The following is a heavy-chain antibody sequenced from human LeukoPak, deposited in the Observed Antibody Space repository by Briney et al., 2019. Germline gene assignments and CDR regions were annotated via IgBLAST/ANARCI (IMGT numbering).Heavy chain of an antibody. J-gene: IGHJ2*01. D-gene: IGHD3-22*01. Sequence: GGSLRLSCAASGFTFSSYAMSWVRQAPGKGLEWVSAISGSGGSTYYADSVKGRFTISRDNSKNTLYLQMNSLGAEDTAVYYCAKDRHYYDSSGYYYWNFDLWGRGTLVTVSS. V-gene: IGHV3-23*01. CDR2: ISGSGGST. CDR1: GFTFSSYA. CDR3: AKDRHYYDSSGYYYWNFDL.